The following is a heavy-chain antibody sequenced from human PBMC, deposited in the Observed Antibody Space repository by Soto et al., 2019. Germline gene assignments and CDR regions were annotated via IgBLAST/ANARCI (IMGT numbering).Heavy chain of an antibody. CDR1: GGSISSYY. CDR2: IYYSGST. D-gene: IGHD3-10*01. CDR3: AKDTYGSKGP. Sequence: TSETLSLTCTVSGGSISSYYWSWIRQPPGKGLEWIGYIYYSGSTNYNPSLKSRVTISVDTSKNQFSLKLSSVTAADTAVYYCAKDTYGSKGPWGQGTLVTVSS. V-gene: IGHV4-59*12. J-gene: IGHJ5*02.